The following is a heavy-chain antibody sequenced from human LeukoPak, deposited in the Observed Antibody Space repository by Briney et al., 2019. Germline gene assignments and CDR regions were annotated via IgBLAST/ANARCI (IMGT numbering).Heavy chain of an antibody. J-gene: IGHJ5*02. V-gene: IGHV4-30-4*08. CDR1: GGSISGYY. Sequence: SETLSLTCTVSGGSISGYYWSWIRQPPGKGLEWIAYMYYSGSAYYNPSLKSRVTMTADTSKNQLSLKLSSVTAADTAVYYCARPYYYDSRIDPWGQGILVTVSS. D-gene: IGHD3-22*01. CDR2: MYYSGSA. CDR3: ARPYYYDSRIDP.